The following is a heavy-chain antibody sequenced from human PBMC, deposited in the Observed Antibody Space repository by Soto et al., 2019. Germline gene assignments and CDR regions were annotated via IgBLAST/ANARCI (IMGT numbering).Heavy chain of an antibody. D-gene: IGHD5-18*01. CDR3: AKDNALDRAGPLDY. Sequence: EVQLVESGGGSVQPGRSLRLSCAASGFSFDDYGMHWVRQGPGKGLEWVSGISWNSGDIYYADSVKGRFTISRDNAKRSLYLQMNSLRTEDTALYYCAKDNALDRAGPLDYWGQGILVTVSS. V-gene: IGHV3-9*01. CDR2: ISWNSGDI. CDR1: GFSFDDYG. J-gene: IGHJ4*02.